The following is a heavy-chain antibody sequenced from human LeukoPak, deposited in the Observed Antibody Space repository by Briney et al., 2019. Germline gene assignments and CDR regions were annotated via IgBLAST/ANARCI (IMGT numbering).Heavy chain of an antibody. J-gene: IGHJ4*02. Sequence: GGSLRLSCAASVFTSSQDTMNWVRPALGKGLEWVSSISGASMHIYYADSMKGRFTVHRGNANNSVYLQMNRLIAEDKAVYYCARDPYYAGTSLADYWGQGTLVTVSS. CDR1: VFTSSQDT. D-gene: IGHD1-26*01. CDR2: ISGASMHI. CDR3: ARDPYYAGTSLADY. V-gene: IGHV3-21*01.